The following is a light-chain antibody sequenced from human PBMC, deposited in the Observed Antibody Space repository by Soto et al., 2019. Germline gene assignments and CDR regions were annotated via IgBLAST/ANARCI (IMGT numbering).Light chain of an antibody. V-gene: IGKV3-15*01. Sequence: EIVMTHSPGTVSVSPGERATLSCRASRGISSNLAWYQQKPGQAPWLLIYGASTRATGIPARFSGSGSGTDFTLTISRLDPEDFAVYYCQQYSTFGQGTKVDNK. J-gene: IGKJ1*01. CDR1: RGISSN. CDR2: GAS. CDR3: QQYST.